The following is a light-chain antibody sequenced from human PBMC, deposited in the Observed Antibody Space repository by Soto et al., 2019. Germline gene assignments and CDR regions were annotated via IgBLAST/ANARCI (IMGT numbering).Light chain of an antibody. CDR3: QQYYIYPPA. J-gene: IGKJ3*01. V-gene: IGKV1-5*03. Sequence: DIQMTQSPSTLSASVGDRVTITCRASHSIRSYLAWYQQIPGKAPKLLIHRASYLESGVPSRFSGSGSETDFTLAIGSLQPEDSATYFCQQYYIYPPAFGPGTIVQI. CDR2: RAS. CDR1: HSIRSY.